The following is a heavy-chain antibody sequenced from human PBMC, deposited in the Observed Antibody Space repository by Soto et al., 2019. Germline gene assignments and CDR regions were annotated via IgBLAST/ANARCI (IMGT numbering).Heavy chain of an antibody. D-gene: IGHD3-16*01. CDR2: IIPIFGTA. CDR1: GGTFSSYA. V-gene: IGHV1-69*13. CDR3: ATLTPRGDDAFDI. J-gene: IGHJ3*02. Sequence: SVKVSCKASGGTFSSYAISWVRQAPGQGLEWMGGIIPIFGTANYAQKFQGRVTITADESTSTAYMELSSLRSEDTAVYYCATLTPRGDDAFDIWGQGTMVTVSS.